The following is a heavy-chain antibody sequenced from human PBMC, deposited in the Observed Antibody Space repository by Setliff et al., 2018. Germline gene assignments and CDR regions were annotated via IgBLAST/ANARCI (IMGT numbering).Heavy chain of an antibody. Sequence: PGGSLRLSCAGSGFAFSGDDMHWVRQAPGKGLEWVSYISGSSHIISYADSVKGRFTISRDNAKNSLTLQMNSLRVEDTAVYYCSRDLQGSGDYVVDYWGQGTLVTVSS. CDR2: ISGSSHII. CDR3: SRDLQGSGDYVVDY. J-gene: IGHJ4*02. V-gene: IGHV3-48*01. CDR1: GFAFSGDD. D-gene: IGHD4-17*01.